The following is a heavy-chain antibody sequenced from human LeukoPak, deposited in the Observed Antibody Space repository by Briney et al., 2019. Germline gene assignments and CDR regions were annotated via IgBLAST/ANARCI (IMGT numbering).Heavy chain of an antibody. V-gene: IGHV3-7*01. J-gene: IGHJ4*02. CDR1: GFTFSSYW. CDR3: TGHDSSGSTGEGFDY. Sequence: GGSLRLSCAASGFTFSSYWMSWVRQAPGKGLEWVANIKQDGSEKYYVDSVKGRFTISRDNAKNSLYLQMSSLRAEDTAVYYCTGHDSSGSTGEGFDYWGQGTLVTVSS. CDR2: IKQDGSEK. D-gene: IGHD3-22*01.